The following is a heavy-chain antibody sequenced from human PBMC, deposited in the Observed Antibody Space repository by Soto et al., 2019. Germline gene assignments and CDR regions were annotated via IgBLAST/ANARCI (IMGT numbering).Heavy chain of an antibody. CDR1: GFSFTTTRMG. D-gene: IGHD1-1*01. CDR2: IYWDGES. J-gene: IGHJ4*02. V-gene: IGHV2-5*02. Sequence: QITLKEAGPTLVKPTETLTLTCTFSGFSFTTTRMGVGWTRQPPGKALEWLAIIYWDGESRYNPLLRRRLTLTENSSNNPVVLTMTNMDPKDTATYYCAHRDSTGTTTDFDSWGQGIPVTVAS. CDR3: AHRDSTGTTTDFDS.